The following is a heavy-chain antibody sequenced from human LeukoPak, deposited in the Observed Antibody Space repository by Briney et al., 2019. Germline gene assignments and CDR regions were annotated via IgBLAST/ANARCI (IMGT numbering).Heavy chain of an antibody. J-gene: IGHJ3*02. V-gene: IGHV1-18*01. CDR3: ASRITVTTPRDAFDI. D-gene: IGHD4-17*01. Sequence: ASVKVSCKASGYTFTSYGISWVRQAPGQGLEWMGWISAYNGNTNYAQKLQGRVTMTTDTSTSTAYMELRSLRSDDTAVYYCASRITVTTPRDAFDIWGQGQWSPSLQ. CDR1: GYTFTSYG. CDR2: ISAYNGNT.